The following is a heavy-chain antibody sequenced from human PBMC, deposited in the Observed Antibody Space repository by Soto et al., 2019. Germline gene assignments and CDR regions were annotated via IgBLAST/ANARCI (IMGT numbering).Heavy chain of an antibody. V-gene: IGHV2-5*02. CDR2: IYWDDDK. J-gene: IGHJ4*02. D-gene: IGHD3-3*01. Sequence: QITLNESGPTVVRPTETLTLTCRFSGFSLTTSGVGVGWIRQSPGKAPGWLALIYWDDDKRYSASLKSRLTITKHTSKNQEVLTVSDLDPTDTATYYCAHRVLRTVFGLVTTTAIYFDFWGQGTPVAVSS. CDR3: AHRVLRTVFGLVTTTAIYFDF. CDR1: GFSLTTSGVG.